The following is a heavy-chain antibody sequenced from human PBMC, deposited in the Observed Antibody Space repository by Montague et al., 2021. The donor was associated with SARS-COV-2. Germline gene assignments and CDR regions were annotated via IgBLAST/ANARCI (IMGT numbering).Heavy chain of an antibody. CDR3: ARLKRYFDSSVSHSAFDF. CDR1: GGSITNNSDY. J-gene: IGHJ3*01. Sequence: SETLSLTCTVAGGSITNNSDYWAWIRQPPGKGLEWIGSIYYTGNTYYNPSLKSRVTISVVTSKNHFTLKLSSVTAAETAVYYCARLKRYFDSSVSHSAFDFWGQGTTVTVSS. CDR2: IYYTGNT. D-gene: IGHD3-22*01. V-gene: IGHV4-39*02.